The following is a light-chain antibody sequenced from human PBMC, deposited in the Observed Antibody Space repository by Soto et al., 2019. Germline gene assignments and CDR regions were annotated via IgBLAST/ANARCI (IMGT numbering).Light chain of an antibody. CDR2: DVS. Sequence: QSALTQPASVSGSPGQSITISCTGTSRDVGGYNYVSWFQQHPGKAPTLMIYDVSTRPSGVSNRFSGSKSGNTASLTISGLQAEDEADYYCSSHTISTTLVFGGGTKLTVL. CDR3: SSHTISTTLV. CDR1: SRDVGGYNY. V-gene: IGLV2-14*01. J-gene: IGLJ2*01.